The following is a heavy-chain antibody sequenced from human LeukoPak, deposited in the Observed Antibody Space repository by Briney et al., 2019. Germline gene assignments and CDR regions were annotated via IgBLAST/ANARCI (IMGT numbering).Heavy chain of an antibody. CDR3: ARVITMIVPEAFDI. CDR1: GGSLSSGDYY. CDR2: IYYSGST. D-gene: IGHD3-22*01. J-gene: IGHJ3*02. Sequence: SETLSLTCTVSGGSLSSGDYYWSWIRQPPGKGLEWIGYIYYSGSTYYNPSLKSRVTISVDTSKNQFSLKLSSVTAADTAVYYCARVITMIVPEAFDIWGQGTMVTVSS. V-gene: IGHV4-30-4*08.